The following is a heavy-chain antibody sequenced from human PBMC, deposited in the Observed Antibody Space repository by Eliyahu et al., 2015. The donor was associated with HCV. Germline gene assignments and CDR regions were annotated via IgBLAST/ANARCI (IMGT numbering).Heavy chain of an antibody. CDR1: GFTISTXD. D-gene: IGHD6-6*01. CDR3: ARGLAMNV. CDR2: LRTVGDT. Sequence: EVQLVESGGGVVQPGGSLRLXCAAFGFTISTXDIPWVRQVPGXGLEWVSILRTVGDTYYSASVKGRLTISRENANNSLHLQMNSLRAGDTAVYYCARGLAMNVWGKGTTVTVSS. V-gene: IGHV3-13*01. J-gene: IGHJ6*03.